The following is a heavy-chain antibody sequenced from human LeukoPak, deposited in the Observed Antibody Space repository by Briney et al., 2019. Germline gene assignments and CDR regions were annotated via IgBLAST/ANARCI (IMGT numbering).Heavy chain of an antibody. CDR2: IYYSGST. CDR1: GGSISSYY. V-gene: IGHV4-59*01. J-gene: IGHJ4*02. Sequence: NPSETLSLTCTVSGGSISSYYWSWIRQPPGKGLEWIGYIYYSGSTNYNPSLKSRVTISVDTSKNQFSLKLSSVTAADTAVYYCARDMGAYFDYWGQGTLVTVSS. D-gene: IGHD3-16*01. CDR3: ARDMGAYFDY.